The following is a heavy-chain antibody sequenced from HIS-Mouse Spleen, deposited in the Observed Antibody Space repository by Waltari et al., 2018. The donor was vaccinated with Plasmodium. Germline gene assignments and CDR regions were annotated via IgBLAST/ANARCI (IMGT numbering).Heavy chain of an antibody. D-gene: IGHD2-15*01. Sequence: QVQLVESGGGVVQPGRALRLSCAASGFPFIRYASNWVRKAPGKGLEWVAGISYDGSNKYYADSVKGRFTISRDNSKNTLYLQMNSLRAEDTAVYYCAREGGYCSGGSCYSGQGFDIWGQGTMVTVSS. V-gene: IGHV3-30-3*01. CDR3: AREGGYCSGGSCYSGQGFDI. CDR2: ISYDGSNK. CDR1: GFPFIRYA. J-gene: IGHJ3*02.